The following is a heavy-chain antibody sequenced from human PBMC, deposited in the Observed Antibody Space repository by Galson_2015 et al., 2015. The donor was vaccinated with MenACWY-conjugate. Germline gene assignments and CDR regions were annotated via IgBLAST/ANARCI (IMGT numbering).Heavy chain of an antibody. CDR3: AKGGSVYNFDY. CDR1: GFTFSNSA. CDR2: ISTTGGGT. Sequence: SLRLSCAASGFTFSNSAMSWVRQAPGKGLEWVSAISTTGGGTYYADSVRGRSTIAKDNSKKTLYLQMNSQRAVDSAVYYCAKGGSVYNFDYWGQGTLLTGSS. J-gene: IGHJ4*02. D-gene: IGHD1-26*01. V-gene: IGHV3-23*01.